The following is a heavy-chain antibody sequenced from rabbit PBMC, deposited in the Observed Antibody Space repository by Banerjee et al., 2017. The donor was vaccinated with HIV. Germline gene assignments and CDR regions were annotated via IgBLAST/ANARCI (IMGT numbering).Heavy chain of an antibody. CDR3: ARDYAGDAGYGYGPTYFNL. CDR1: GFSFSSGYD. Sequence: QSLEESGGDLVKPGASLTLTCTASGFSFSSGYDMYWVRQAPGKGLEWIACIYISSGRTYYANWAKGRFTISKTSSTTVTLQMTSLTAADTATYFCARDYAGDAGYGYGPTYFNLWGQGTLVTVS. J-gene: IGHJ4*01. V-gene: IGHV1S40*01. CDR2: IYISSGRT. D-gene: IGHD6-1*01.